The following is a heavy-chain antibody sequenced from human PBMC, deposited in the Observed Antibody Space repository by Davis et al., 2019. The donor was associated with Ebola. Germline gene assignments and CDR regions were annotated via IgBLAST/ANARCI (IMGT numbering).Heavy chain of an antibody. CDR3: ARGCSGGSCYSWTNWFDP. CDR1: GFTFSSYT. V-gene: IGHV3-48*02. J-gene: IGHJ5*02. CDR2: ISTSSGTR. Sequence: GESLKISCAASGFTFSSYTMNWVRQAPGKGLEWVSYISTSSGTRYYADSVKGRFTISRDNAKNSLYLQMNSLRDEDTAVYYCARGCSGGSCYSWTNWFDPWGQGTLVTVSS. D-gene: IGHD2-15*01.